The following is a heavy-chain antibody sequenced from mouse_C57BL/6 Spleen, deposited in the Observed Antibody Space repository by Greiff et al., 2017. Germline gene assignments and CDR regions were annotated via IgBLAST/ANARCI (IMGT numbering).Heavy chain of an antibody. CDR1: GFTFSDYG. D-gene: IGHD2-3*01. CDR2: ISSGSSTI. J-gene: IGHJ4*01. CDR3: ARRRLVYDGYAMDY. Sequence: EVKLMESGGGLVKPGGSLKLSCAASGFTFSDYGMHWVRQAPEKGLEWVAYISSGSSTIYYADTVKGRFTISRDNAKNTLFLQMTSLRSEDTAMYYCARRRLVYDGYAMDYWGQGTSVTVSS. V-gene: IGHV5-17*01.